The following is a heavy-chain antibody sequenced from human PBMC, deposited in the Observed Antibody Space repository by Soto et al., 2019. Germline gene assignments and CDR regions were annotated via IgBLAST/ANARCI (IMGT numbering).Heavy chain of an antibody. D-gene: IGHD4-17*01. CDR2: ISYDGSNK. CDR1: GFTFSSYG. V-gene: IGHV3-30*18. Sequence: VQLVESGGGLVKPGGSLRLSCAASGFTFSSYGMHWVRQAPGKGLEWVAVISYDGSNKYYADSVKGRFTISRDNSKNTLYLQMNSLRAEDTAVYYCAKTQPDYGDYFDYWGQGTLVTVSS. CDR3: AKTQPDYGDYFDY. J-gene: IGHJ4*02.